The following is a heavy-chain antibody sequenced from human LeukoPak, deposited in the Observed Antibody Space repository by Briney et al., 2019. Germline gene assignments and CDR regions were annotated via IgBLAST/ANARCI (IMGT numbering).Heavy chain of an antibody. CDR3: AKDSIVRGAIPPSGIDY. D-gene: IGHD3-10*01. J-gene: IGHJ4*02. V-gene: IGHV3-23*01. CDR1: EFTFSSYA. CDR2: ISGSGGST. Sequence: PGGSLRLSCAASEFTFSSYAMSWVRQAPGKGLEWVSAISGSGGSTYYADFVKGRFTISRDNSKNTLYLQMSSLRAEDTAIYYCAKDSIVRGAIPPSGIDYWGQGTLVTVSS.